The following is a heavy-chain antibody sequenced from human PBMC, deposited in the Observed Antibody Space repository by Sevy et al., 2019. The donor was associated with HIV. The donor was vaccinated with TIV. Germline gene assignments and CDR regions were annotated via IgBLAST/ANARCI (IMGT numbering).Heavy chain of an antibody. CDR3: ARAYCSGGRCYSLAY. CDR2: ISALNGDT. V-gene: IGHV1-18*01. D-gene: IGHD2-15*01. J-gene: IGHJ4*02. CDR1: GYTFSSYR. Sequence: ASVKVSCKASGYTFSSYRITWVRQAPGQGPEWIRWISALNGDTNYAQKLQGRVTMTADTSTSTVYMDLRSLRSDDTAVYYCARAYCSGGRCYSLAYWGQGTLVTVSS.